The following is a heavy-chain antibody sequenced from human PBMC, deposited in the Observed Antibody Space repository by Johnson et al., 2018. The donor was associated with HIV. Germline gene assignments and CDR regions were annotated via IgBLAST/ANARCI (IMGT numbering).Heavy chain of an antibody. Sequence: QVQLVESGGGVVQPGRSLRLSCAASGFTFSSYGMHWVLQAPGKGLEWVAVISYDGSNKYYADSVKGRFTISRDNSKNTLYLQMNSLRAEDTAVYYCAKDMRQWELLDAFDIWGQGTMVTVSS. CDR2: ISYDGSNK. D-gene: IGHD1-26*01. CDR1: GFTFSSYG. CDR3: AKDMRQWELLDAFDI. V-gene: IGHV3-30*18. J-gene: IGHJ3*02.